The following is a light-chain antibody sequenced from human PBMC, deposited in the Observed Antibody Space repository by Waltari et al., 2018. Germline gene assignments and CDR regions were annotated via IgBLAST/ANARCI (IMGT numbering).Light chain of an antibody. CDR2: ANI. Sequence: QSGLTQPPSVSGAPGQRVTISCTGSRPNIGAGSDVHRYQVLPGTAPTLLIYANINRPSGVPDRFSGSKSGTSASLAITGLQAEDEADYYCQSYDSSLIAVVFGGGTKLTVL. J-gene: IGLJ2*01. V-gene: IGLV1-40*01. CDR3: QSYDSSLIAVV. CDR1: RPNIGAGSD.